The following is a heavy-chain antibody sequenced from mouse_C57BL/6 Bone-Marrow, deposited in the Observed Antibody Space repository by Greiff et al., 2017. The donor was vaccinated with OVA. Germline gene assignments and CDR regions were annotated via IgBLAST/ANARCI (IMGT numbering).Heavy chain of an antibody. V-gene: IGHV5-17*01. CDR2: ISSGSSTI. J-gene: IGHJ2*01. CDR1: GFTFSDYG. Sequence: EVKLVESGGGLVKPGGSLKLSCAASGFTFSDYGMHWVRQAPEKGLEWVAYISSGSSTIYYADTVKGRFTIARDNAKNTLFLQMTSLRSEDTAMYYCARGTGPYYFDYWGQGTTLTVSS. CDR3: ARGTGPYYFDY. D-gene: IGHD3-3*01.